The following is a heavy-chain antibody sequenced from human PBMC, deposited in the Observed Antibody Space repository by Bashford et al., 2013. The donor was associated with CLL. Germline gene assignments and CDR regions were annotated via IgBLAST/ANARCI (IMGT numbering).Heavy chain of an antibody. Sequence: SVKVSCKASGDTFSSYALSWVRQAPGQGLEWMGGIIPKFGTVNHAQKFQDRVTITADESTSTAYMELSSLRSEDTAVYYCARTTYCSSNRCPPTGYYYGMDVWGQGTTVTVSS. V-gene: IGHV1-69*13. CDR2: IIPKFGTV. J-gene: IGHJ6*02. D-gene: IGHD2-2*01. CDR1: GDTFSSYA. CDR3: ARTTYCSSNRCPPTGYYYGMDV.